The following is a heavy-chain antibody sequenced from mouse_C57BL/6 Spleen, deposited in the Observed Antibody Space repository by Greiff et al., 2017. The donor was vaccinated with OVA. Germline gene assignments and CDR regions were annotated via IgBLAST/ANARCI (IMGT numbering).Heavy chain of an antibody. Sequence: VQLQQSGAELVKPGASVKLSCKASGYTFTSYWMHWVKQRPGQGLEWIGMIHPNSGSTNYNEKFKSKATLTVDKSSSTAYMQLSSLTSEDSAVYYCAREGRYSNQGGWYFDVWGTGTTVTVSS. J-gene: IGHJ1*03. V-gene: IGHV1-64*01. D-gene: IGHD2-5*01. CDR3: AREGRYSNQGGWYFDV. CDR2: IHPNSGST. CDR1: GYTFTSYW.